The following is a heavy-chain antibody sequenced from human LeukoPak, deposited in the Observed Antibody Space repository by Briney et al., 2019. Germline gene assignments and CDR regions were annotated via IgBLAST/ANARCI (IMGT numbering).Heavy chain of an antibody. D-gene: IGHD5-18*01. V-gene: IGHV1-18*01. CDR2: ISAYNGNT. CDR3: ARDPHGSYGSQCYFDY. CDR1: GYTFTSYG. J-gene: IGHJ4*02. Sequence: ASVKVSCKASGYTFTSYGISWVRQAPGQGLEWMGWISAYNGNTNYAQELQGRVTMTTDTSTSTAYMELRSLRSDDTAVYYCARDPHGSYGSQCYFDYWGQGTLVTVSS.